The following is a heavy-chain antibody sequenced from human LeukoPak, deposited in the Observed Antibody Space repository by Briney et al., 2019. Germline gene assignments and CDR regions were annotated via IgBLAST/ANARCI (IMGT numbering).Heavy chain of an antibody. V-gene: IGHV1-46*01. CDR3: ARLDFWSGYYDY. D-gene: IGHD3-3*01. Sequence: ASVKVSCKASGYTFTSYYMHWVRQAPGQGLEWMGIINPSGGSTSYAQKFQGRVTMTRDTSISTAYMELSRLRSDDTAVYYCARLDFWSGYYDYWGQGTLVTVSS. J-gene: IGHJ4*02. CDR1: GYTFTSYY. CDR2: INPSGGST.